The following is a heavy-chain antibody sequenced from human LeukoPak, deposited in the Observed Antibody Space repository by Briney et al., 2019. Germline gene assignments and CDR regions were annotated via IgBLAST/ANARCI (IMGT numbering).Heavy chain of an antibody. CDR3: ASGPDYYCSSTSCYTFDY. V-gene: IGHV3-11*01. D-gene: IGHD2-2*02. J-gene: IGHJ4*02. CDR1: GFTFGDYY. CDR2: ISSSGSTI. Sequence: GGSLRLSCAASGFTFGDYYMSWIRQAPGKGLEWVSYISSSGSTIYYADSVKGRFTISRDNAKNSLYLQMNSLRAEDTAVYYCASGPDYYCSSTSCYTFDYWGQGTLVTVSS.